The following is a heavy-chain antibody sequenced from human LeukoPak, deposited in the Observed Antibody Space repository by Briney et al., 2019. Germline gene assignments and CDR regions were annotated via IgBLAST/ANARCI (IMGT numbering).Heavy chain of an antibody. D-gene: IGHD6-13*01. Sequence: ASVKVSCKASGYTFTSYGISWVRQAPGQGLEWMGWTSAYNGNTNYAQKLQGRVTMTTDTSTSTAYMELRSLRSDDTAVYYCARETSSSSWTYFDYWGQGTLVTVSS. CDR1: GYTFTSYG. V-gene: IGHV1-18*01. CDR2: TSAYNGNT. CDR3: ARETSSSSWTYFDY. J-gene: IGHJ4*02.